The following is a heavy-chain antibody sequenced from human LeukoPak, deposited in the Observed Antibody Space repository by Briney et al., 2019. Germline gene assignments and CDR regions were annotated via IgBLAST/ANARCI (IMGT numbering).Heavy chain of an antibody. Sequence: ASVKVSCKASGYTFTGFYMHWVRQAPGQGLEWMGWIHPNGGNTVYAQNFKDRVTMTRDTSISTTYMELSRLTPDDTAFYYCARAFGTNLRAAAAAWAQGTLVIVSS. CDR1: GYTFTGFY. CDR3: ARAFGTNLRAAAAA. CDR2: IHPNGGNT. D-gene: IGHD6-13*01. J-gene: IGHJ5*02. V-gene: IGHV1-2*02.